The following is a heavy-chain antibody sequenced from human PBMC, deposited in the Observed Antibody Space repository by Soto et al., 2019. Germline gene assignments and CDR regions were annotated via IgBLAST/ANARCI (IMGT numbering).Heavy chain of an antibody. D-gene: IGHD3-10*01. CDR2: ISGSGGST. V-gene: IGHV3-23*01. Sequence: PGGSLRLSRAASGFTFSSYAMSWVRQAPGKGLEWVSSISGSGGSTYYADSVKGRFTISRDNSKNTLYLQMNSLRAEDTALYYCAKWGQYGSGSYPLYYFDYWGQGT. CDR1: GFTFSSYA. CDR3: AKWGQYGSGSYPLYYFDY. J-gene: IGHJ4*02.